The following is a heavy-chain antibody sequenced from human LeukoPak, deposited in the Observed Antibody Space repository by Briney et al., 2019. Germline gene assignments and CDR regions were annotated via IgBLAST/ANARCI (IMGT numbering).Heavy chain of an antibody. D-gene: IGHD3-16*01. Sequence: GSLRLSCAASGFTFSSYEVNWIRQPPGKGLEWIGEINHSGSTNYNPSLKSRVTISVDTSKNQFSLKLSSVTAADTAVYYCARRNDYVWGRLYYMDVWGKGTTVTISS. CDR3: ARRNDYVWGRLYYMDV. CDR2: INHSGST. CDR1: GFTFSSYE. J-gene: IGHJ6*03. V-gene: IGHV4-34*01.